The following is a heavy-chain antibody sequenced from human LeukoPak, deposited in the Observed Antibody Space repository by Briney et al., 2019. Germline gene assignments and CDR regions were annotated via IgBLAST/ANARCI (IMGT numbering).Heavy chain of an antibody. CDR1: GFTFGDYA. CDR2: IRSKAYGGTT. CDR3: TRDRQGSYDYVYDY. V-gene: IGHV3-49*04. J-gene: IGHJ4*02. D-gene: IGHD3-16*01. Sequence: GGSLRLSCTASGFTFGDYAMSWVRQAPGRGLEWVGFIRSKAYGGTTEYAASVKGRFTISRDDSKSIAYLQMNSLKTEDTAVYYCTRDRQGSYDYVYDYWGQGTLVTVSS.